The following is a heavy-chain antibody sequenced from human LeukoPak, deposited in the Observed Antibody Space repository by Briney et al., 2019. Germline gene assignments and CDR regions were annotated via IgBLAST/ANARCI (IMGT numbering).Heavy chain of an antibody. D-gene: IGHD2-15*01. V-gene: IGHV1-69*13. CDR1: GGTFSSYA. CDR2: IIPIFGTA. CDR3: ARSIVVVVAAIDHPFDY. Sequence: SVKVSCKASGGTFSSYAISWVRQAPGQGLEWMGGIIPIFGTANYAQKFQGRVTITADESTSTAYMELSSLRSEDTAVYYCARSIVVVVAAIDHPFDYWGQGTLVTVSS. J-gene: IGHJ4*02.